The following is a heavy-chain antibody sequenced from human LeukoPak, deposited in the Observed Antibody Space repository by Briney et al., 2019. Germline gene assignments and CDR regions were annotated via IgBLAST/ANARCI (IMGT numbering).Heavy chain of an antibody. V-gene: IGHV3-11*04. Sequence: PGGSLRLSCAASGFTFSGYYMSWIRRAPGKGLEWVSYISSSGSTIYYADSVKGRFTISRDNAKNTLYLQMNSLRAEDTAVYYCARGVRRRPDAFDIWGQGTMVTVSS. CDR3: ARGVRRRPDAFDI. CDR1: GFTFSGYY. CDR2: ISSSGSTI. D-gene: IGHD6-25*01. J-gene: IGHJ3*02.